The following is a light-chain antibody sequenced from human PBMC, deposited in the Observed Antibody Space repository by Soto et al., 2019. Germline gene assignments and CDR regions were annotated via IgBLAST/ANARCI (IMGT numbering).Light chain of an antibody. J-gene: IGKJ5*01. V-gene: IGKV1-33*01. CDR3: QQYDNFVT. CDR2: DVS. CDR1: QDISNY. Sequence: DIQMTQSPSSLSASVGDRVTITCQASQDISNYLNWYQQKPGQAPKLLIYDVSNLGTGVPPRFSGSGSGTDFTFTISSLQPEDVATYYCQQYDNFVTFGQGTRLDIK.